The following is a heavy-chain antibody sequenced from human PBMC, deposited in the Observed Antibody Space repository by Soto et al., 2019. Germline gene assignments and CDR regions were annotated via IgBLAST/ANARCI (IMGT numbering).Heavy chain of an antibody. Sequence: PGESLKISCAASGFTFSSYAMSWVRQAPGKGLEWVSAISGSGGSTYYADSVKGRFTISRDNSKNTLYLQMNSLRAEDTAVYYCARQVLLWFGEEAYYYYGMDVWGQGTTVTVSS. V-gene: IGHV3-23*01. D-gene: IGHD3-10*01. CDR3: ARQVLLWFGEEAYYYYGMDV. J-gene: IGHJ6*02. CDR2: ISGSGGST. CDR1: GFTFSSYA.